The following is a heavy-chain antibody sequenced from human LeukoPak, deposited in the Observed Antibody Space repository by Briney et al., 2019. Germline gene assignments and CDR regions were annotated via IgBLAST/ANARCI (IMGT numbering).Heavy chain of an antibody. D-gene: IGHD1-26*01. V-gene: IGHV3-74*01. CDR1: GFTFSSYW. Sequence: GGSLRLSCAAPGFTFSSYWMHWVRQAPGKGLVWVSRINTDGSRISYADSVKGRFTISGDNAKNTLYLQMNSLRAEDTAVYYCARDLGGSYNYWGQGTLVTVSS. J-gene: IGHJ4*02. CDR2: INTDGSRI. CDR3: ARDLGGSYNY.